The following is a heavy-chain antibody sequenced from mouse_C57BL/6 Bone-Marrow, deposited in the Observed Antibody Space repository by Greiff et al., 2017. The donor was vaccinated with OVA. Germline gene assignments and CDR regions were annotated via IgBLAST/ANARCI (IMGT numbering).Heavy chain of an antibody. D-gene: IGHD2-4*01. CDR2: IFPGSGST. Sequence: QVQLQQSGPELVKPGASVKISCKASGYTFTDYYINWVKQRPGQGLEWIGWIFPGSGSTYYNEKFNGKATLTVDKSSSTAYMLLSSLTSEDSAVYFCARCDYAPLIGMDYWGQGTSVTVSS. CDR3: ARCDYAPLIGMDY. CDR1: GYTFTDYY. V-gene: IGHV1-75*01. J-gene: IGHJ4*01.